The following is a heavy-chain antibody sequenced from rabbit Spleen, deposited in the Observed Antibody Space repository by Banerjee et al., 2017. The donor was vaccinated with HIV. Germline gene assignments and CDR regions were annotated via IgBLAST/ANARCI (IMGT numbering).Heavy chain of an antibody. V-gene: IGHV1S40*01. J-gene: IGHJ4*01. CDR2: IAGSSSGFT. D-gene: IGHD4-1*01. Sequence: QSLEESGGDLVKPGASLRLTCTASGFSFSSSYWICWVRQAPGKGLEWISCIAGSSSGFTYSATWAKGRFTISKTSSTTVTLQMTSLTVADTATYFCARETSSGWGIVSFYFSLWGPGTLVTVS. CDR3: ARETSSGWGIVSFYFSL. CDR1: GFSFSSSYW.